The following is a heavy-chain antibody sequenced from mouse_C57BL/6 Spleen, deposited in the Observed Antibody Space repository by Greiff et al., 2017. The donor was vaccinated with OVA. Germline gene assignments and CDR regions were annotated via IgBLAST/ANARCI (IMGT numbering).Heavy chain of an antibody. CDR3: ARDYYGSRGYFDY. CDR1: GYTFTSYW. D-gene: IGHD1-1*01. Sequence: QVHVKQPGTELVKPGASVKLSCKASGYTFTSYWMHWVKQRPGQGLEWIGNINPSNGGTNYNEKFKSKATLTVDKSSSTAYMQLSSLTSEDSAVYYCARDYYGSRGYFDYWGQGTTLTVSS. V-gene: IGHV1-53*01. J-gene: IGHJ2*01. CDR2: INPSNGGT.